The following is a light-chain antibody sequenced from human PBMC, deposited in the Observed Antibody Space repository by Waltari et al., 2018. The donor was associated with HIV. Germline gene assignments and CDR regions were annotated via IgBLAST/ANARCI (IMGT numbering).Light chain of an antibody. V-gene: IGKV4-1*01. CDR1: QSVLYSSNNKNY. CDR3: QQYYTTPLT. J-gene: IGKJ4*01. CDR2: WAS. Sequence: DIVMTQSPDSLAVSLGARATINCKSSQSVLYSSNNKNYLAWYQQKPGQPPKLLIYWASARESGVPGRFSGSGSGTDFTLTISSLQAEDGAVYYCQQYYTTPLTFGGGTKVEIK.